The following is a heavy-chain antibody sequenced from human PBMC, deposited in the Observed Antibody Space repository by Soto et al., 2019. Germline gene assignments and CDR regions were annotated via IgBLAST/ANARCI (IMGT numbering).Heavy chain of an antibody. V-gene: IGHV3-30*03. CDR3: AREDGTYYDFWTELHPFDY. CDR1: GFTFSSYG. CDR2: ISYDGSNK. J-gene: IGHJ4*02. D-gene: IGHD3-3*01. Sequence: SLRLSCAASGFTFSSYGMHSVRQAPGTGLEWVAVISYDGSNKYYADSVKGRFTIYRDNAKNSLYLQMNSLRAEDTAVYYCAREDGTYYDFWTELHPFDYWGQGTLVTVSS.